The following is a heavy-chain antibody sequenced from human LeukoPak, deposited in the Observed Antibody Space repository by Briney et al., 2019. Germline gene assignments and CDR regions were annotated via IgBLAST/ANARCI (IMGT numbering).Heavy chain of an antibody. CDR1: GGSISSYY. CDR3: ARAGYYYYALDV. Sequence: SETLSLTCTVSGGSISSYYWSWIRQPPGKGLEWIGYIYYSGSTNYNPSLKSRVTISVDTSKNQFSLKLSSVTAADTAVYYCARAGYYYYALDVWGQGTLVTVSS. CDR2: IYYSGST. J-gene: IGHJ6*02. V-gene: IGHV4-59*01.